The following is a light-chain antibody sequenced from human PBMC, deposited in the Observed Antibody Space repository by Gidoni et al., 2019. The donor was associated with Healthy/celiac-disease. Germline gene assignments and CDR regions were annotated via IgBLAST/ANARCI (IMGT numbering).Light chain of an antibody. V-gene: IGKV4-1*01. CDR2: WAS. CDR3: KQYYSTPPYT. CDR1: QSDLSRSNNKNY. Sequence: DIVMPQSPASLAVSLGERATINCKSSQSDLSRSNNKNYLAWYQQKPGQPPKLLIYWASTRESGVPDRFSGSGSGTDFTLTISSLQAEDVAVYYCKQYYSTPPYTFGQXTKREIK. J-gene: IGKJ2*01.